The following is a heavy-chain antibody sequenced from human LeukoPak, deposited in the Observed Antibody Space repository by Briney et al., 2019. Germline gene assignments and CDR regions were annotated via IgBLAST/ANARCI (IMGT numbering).Heavy chain of an antibody. CDR1: GFTFSSYW. Sequence: GGSLRLSCAASGFTFSSYWMHWVRQAPGKGLVWVSRINSDGSSTSYADSVKGRFTISRDNAKNTLYLQMNSLRAEDTAVYYCARHIQLDLFGGYWGQGTLVTVSA. CDR2: INSDGSST. CDR3: ARHIQLDLFGGY. J-gene: IGHJ4*02. V-gene: IGHV3-74*01. D-gene: IGHD5-18*01.